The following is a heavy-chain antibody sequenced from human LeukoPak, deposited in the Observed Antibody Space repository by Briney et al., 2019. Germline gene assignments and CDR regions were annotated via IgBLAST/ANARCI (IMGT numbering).Heavy chain of an antibody. CDR1: GFTFSSYG. V-gene: IGHV3-30*18. D-gene: IGHD2-21*02. CDR2: ISYDGSNK. J-gene: IGHJ4*02. Sequence: PGRSLRLSCAASGFTFSSYGMHWVRQAPGKGLEWVAVISYDGSNKYYADSVKGRFTISRDNSKNTLYLQMNSLRAEDTAVYYCAKAGGNSADFDYWGQGTLVTVS. CDR3: AKAGGNSADFDY.